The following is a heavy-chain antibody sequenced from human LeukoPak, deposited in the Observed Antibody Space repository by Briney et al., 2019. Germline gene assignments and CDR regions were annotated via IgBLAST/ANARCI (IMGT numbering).Heavy chain of an antibody. CDR3: AKSGLEEIYFDY. V-gene: IGHV3-30*18. Sequence: PGGSLRLSCAASGFTFSTYGIHWVRQAPGKGQGWVTFISYDGSDIEDDDSVKGRLTISRDNSKHTVYLQINRQRAVDTGVYYCAKSGLEEIYFDYWGQGALVTVSS. J-gene: IGHJ4*02. CDR2: ISYDGSDI. CDR1: GFTFSTYG. D-gene: IGHD3/OR15-3a*01.